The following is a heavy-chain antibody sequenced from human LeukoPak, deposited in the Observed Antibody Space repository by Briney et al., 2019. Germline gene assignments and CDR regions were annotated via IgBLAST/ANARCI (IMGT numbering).Heavy chain of an antibody. V-gene: IGHV3-7*01. J-gene: IGHJ4*02. Sequence: GGSLRLSCAASGFSFSSYWMSWVRQAPGKGLEWVANIKQDGSKKYYVDSVKGRFTISRDNAKNTLYLQMNSLRVEDTAVYYCARDLFGAYCGGTCPTPDYWGQGTLVSVSS. CDR1: GFSFSSYW. CDR3: ARDLFGAYCGGTCPTPDY. D-gene: IGHD2-21*01. CDR2: IKQDGSKK.